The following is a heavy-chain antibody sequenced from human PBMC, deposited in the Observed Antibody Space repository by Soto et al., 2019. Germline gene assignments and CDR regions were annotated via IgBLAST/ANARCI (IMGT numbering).Heavy chain of an antibody. J-gene: IGHJ4*02. D-gene: IGHD2-2*01. CDR2: IYHSGST. V-gene: IGHV4-30-2*01. CDR3: ARANPVYAVV. CDR1: GGSISSGGYS. Sequence: QLQLQESGSGLVKPSQTLSLTCAVSGGSISSGGYSWSWIRQPPGKGLEWIGYIYHSGSTYYNPSLKSRVTLSVGRSQNPFSLKLSSVTAADPAVYYCARANPVYAVVWGQGTLVTVSS.